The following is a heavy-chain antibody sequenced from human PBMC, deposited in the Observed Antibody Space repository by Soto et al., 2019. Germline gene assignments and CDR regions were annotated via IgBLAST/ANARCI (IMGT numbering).Heavy chain of an antibody. CDR1: GDSISSGSY. V-gene: IGHV4-38-2*01. Sequence: SASLSLTCAVSGDSISSGSYWAWIRQPPGKGLEWIVSIYNSGSTKYNPSLKSRVTMSEETSKNQFSLNLISVTAADTDVYYCARSGGSFNLDYWGLGTLVSASS. CDR3: ARSGGSFNLDY. CDR2: IYNSGST. D-gene: IGHD1-26*01. J-gene: IGHJ4*02.